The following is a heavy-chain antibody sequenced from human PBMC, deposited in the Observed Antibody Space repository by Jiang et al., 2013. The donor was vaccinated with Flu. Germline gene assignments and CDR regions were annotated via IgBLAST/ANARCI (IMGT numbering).Heavy chain of an antibody. V-gene: IGHV3-9*01. CDR2: ITWSSNAI. CDR3: AKGHQVAGMDLYNEGLHV. Sequence: VQLLESGGGLVQPGRSLRLSCAASGFTFDHYAMFWVRQPPGRGLEWVSGITWSSNAIDYAGSVRGRFTISRDNPKNSLYLQMSSLRPDDTALYYCAKGHQVAGMDLYNEGLHVWGQGTSGHRLF. CDR1: GFTFDHYA. J-gene: IGHJ3*01. D-gene: IGHD1-14*01.